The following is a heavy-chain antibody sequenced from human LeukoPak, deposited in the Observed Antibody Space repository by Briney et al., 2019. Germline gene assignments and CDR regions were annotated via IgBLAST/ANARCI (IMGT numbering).Heavy chain of an antibody. V-gene: IGHV1-69*13. CDR3: AGGPPSVVISSPFDP. CDR2: IIPIFGTA. Sequence: ASVKVSCKASGGTFSSYAISWVRQAPGQGLEWMGGIIPIFGTANYAQKFQGRVTITADESTSTAYMELSSLRSEDTAVYYCAGGPPSVVISSPFDPWGQGTLVTVSS. J-gene: IGHJ5*02. CDR1: GGTFSSYA. D-gene: IGHD3-22*01.